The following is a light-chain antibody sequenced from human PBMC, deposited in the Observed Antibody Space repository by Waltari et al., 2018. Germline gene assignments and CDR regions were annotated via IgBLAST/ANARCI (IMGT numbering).Light chain of an antibody. CDR1: SGHSSNI. CDR3: QTGGHGTWV. J-gene: IGLJ3*02. V-gene: IGLV4-69*01. CDR2: VNSDGSH. Sequence: QLVLTQSPSASASLGASVKLTCTLSSGHSSNIIAWHQQQPEKGPRYLMKVNSDGSHSKGDEIPDRFSGSSSGAERYLTISSLQSEDEADYYCQTGGHGTWVFDGGTKLTVL.